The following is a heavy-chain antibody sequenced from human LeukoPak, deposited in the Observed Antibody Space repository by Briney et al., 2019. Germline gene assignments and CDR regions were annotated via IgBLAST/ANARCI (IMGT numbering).Heavy chain of an antibody. Sequence: SETLSLTCTVSGGSIISRNHCWGRLRQPPGKGLVCIVSVLYSVNTHYNPSLKTRATISIHTPTTKNQFSLTLSSVTAAETAVYYCARHHAEILVPNDWGQGTLVTVSS. CDR2: VLYSVNT. V-gene: IGHV4-39*01. D-gene: IGHD1-1*01. CDR1: GGSIISRNHC. J-gene: IGHJ4*02. CDR3: ARHHAEILVPND.